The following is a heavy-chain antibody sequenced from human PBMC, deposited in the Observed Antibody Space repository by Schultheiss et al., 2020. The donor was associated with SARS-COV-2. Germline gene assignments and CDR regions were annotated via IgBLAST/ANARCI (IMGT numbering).Heavy chain of an antibody. CDR2: INHSGST. V-gene: IGHV4-39*07. CDR3: ARDSGAVGY. Sequence: SETLSLTCTVSGGSISSGGYYWSWIRQPPGKGLEWIGEINHSGSTNYNPSLKSRVTISVDTSKNQFSLKLSSVTAADTAVYYCARDSGAVGYWGQGTLVTVSS. CDR1: GGSISSGGYY. D-gene: IGHD1-26*01. J-gene: IGHJ4*02.